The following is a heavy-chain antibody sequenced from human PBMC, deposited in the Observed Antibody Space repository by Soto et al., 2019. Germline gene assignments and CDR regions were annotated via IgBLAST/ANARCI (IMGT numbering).Heavy chain of an antibody. CDR1: GGSISSGDYY. CDR2: IYYSGST. Sequence: QVQLQESGPGLVKPSQTLSLTCTVSGGSISSGDYYWSWIRQPPGKGLEWSGYIYYSGSTYYNPSLKRRVTISVDTSENQFSLKLSAVTAADTAVYYCARDGTEQQLVRWGRDYYYGMDVWGQGTTVTVSS. D-gene: IGHD6-13*01. V-gene: IGHV4-30-4*01. CDR3: ARDGTEQQLVRWGRDYYYGMDV. J-gene: IGHJ6*02.